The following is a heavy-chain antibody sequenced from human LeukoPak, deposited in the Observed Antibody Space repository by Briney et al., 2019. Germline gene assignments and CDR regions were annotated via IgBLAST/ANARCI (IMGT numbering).Heavy chain of an antibody. V-gene: IGHV3-7*03. Sequence: GGSLRLSCAASGFPFSSYSMTWVRQAPGKGLEWVANIKPDGTTKFYVDSVKGRFTISRDNALNSLYLKMNSLRAEDTAIYYCARSIPYGTTWYGRSDYWGQGTLVTVSS. CDR3: ARSIPYGTTWYGRSDY. CDR1: GFPFSSYS. D-gene: IGHD6-13*01. J-gene: IGHJ4*02. CDR2: IKPDGTTK.